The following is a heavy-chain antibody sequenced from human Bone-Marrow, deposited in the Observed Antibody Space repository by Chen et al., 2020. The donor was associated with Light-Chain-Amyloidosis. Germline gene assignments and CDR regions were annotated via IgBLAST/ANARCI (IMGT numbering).Heavy chain of an antibody. J-gene: IGHJ4*02. CDR3: AGTGTSGYFYYR. Sequence: QVQLVQSGAEVRQPGASVKVSCKASGYTSTRFDINWVRQAPGQGLEWVGWMNPNNGDAHYAQQLQGRVTRNGNTSISTAYRELSSLRSEDTAMYYCAGTGTSGYFYYRWGQVTLVTASS. CDR1: GYTSTRFD. V-gene: IGHV1-8*01. CDR2: MNPNNGDA. D-gene: IGHD3-22*01.